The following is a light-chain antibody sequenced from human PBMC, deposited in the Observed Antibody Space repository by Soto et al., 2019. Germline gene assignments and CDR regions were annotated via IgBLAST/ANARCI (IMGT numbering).Light chain of an antibody. CDR3: SSYLSSTSTYV. J-gene: IGLJ1*01. CDR1: SSDFGDDSY. V-gene: IGLV2-14*01. Sequence: QSALTQPASVSGSPGQSINISCTGTSSDFGDDSYVSWYRQHPGKAPKLIIYDVSNRPTGVSNRFSGSKSGNTASLTISGLQAEDEAYYYCSSYLSSTSTYVFGTGTKVTVL. CDR2: DVS.